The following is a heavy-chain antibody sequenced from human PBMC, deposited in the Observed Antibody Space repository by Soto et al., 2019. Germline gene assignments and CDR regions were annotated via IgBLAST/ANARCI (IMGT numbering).Heavy chain of an antibody. J-gene: IGHJ6*02. V-gene: IGHV1-69*02. Sequence: QVQLVQSGAEVKKPGSSVKVSCKASGGTFSSYTISWVRQAPGQGLEWMGRIIPILGIANYAQKFQGRVTXTXDXXTNTAYMELSSLRSEDTAVYYCATPTGASYYGMDVWGQGTTVTVSS. CDR1: GGTFSSYT. CDR3: ATPTGASYYGMDV. CDR2: IIPILGIA. D-gene: IGHD7-27*01.